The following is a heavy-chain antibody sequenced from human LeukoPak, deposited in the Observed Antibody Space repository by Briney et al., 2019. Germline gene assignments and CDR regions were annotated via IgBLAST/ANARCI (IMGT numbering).Heavy chain of an antibody. J-gene: IGHJ6*03. V-gene: IGHV3-64*01. CDR1: GFTFSAYT. D-gene: IGHD1-26*01. CDR3: ARVKMGATISDYYYYYMDV. Sequence: PGGSLRLSCAASGFTFSAYTIHWVRQAPGRRLESVSAIISIGGSTYYANSVKGRFTISRDNSKNTLYLQMGSLRVEDMAVYYCARVKMGATISDYYYYYMDVWGKGTTVTVSS. CDR2: IISIGGST.